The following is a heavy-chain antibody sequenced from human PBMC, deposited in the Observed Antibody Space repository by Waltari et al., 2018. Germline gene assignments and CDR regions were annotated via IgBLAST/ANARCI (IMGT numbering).Heavy chain of an antibody. CDR2: INHSGST. Sequence: QVQLQQWGAGLLGPSETLSLTCAVYGGSFTFYYWNWIRQPPGKGLEWIAQINHSGSTNYNPSLKSRVTISVDTSKNQFSLKLNSVTAADTAVYYCARRGPSRPYFFDSWGQGTLVTVSS. J-gene: IGHJ4*02. V-gene: IGHV4-34*02. CDR3: ARRGPSRPYFFDS. CDR1: GGSFTFYY. D-gene: IGHD6-13*01.